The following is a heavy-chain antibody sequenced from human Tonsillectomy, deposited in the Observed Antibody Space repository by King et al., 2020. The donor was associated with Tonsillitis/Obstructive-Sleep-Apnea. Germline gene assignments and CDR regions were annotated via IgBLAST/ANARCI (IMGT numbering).Heavy chain of an antibody. Sequence: QLQESGPGLVKPSETLSLTCTVSGGSISSYYWSWIRQPPGKGLEWIGYIYYSGSTNYNPSLKSRVTILVDTSKNQFSRKLSSVTTADTAVYYCASFGDSSSWTPCFDYWGQGSLVTVSS. J-gene: IGHJ4*02. V-gene: IGHV4-59*01. CDR3: ASFGDSSSWTPCFDY. CDR2: IYYSGST. D-gene: IGHD6-13*01. CDR1: GGSISSYY.